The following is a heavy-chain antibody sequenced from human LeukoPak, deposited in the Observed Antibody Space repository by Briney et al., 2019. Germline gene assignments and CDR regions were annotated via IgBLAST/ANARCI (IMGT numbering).Heavy chain of an antibody. V-gene: IGHV3-21*01. J-gene: IGHJ4*02. D-gene: IGHD3-22*01. CDR2: ISSSSSYI. Sequence: GGSLRLSCAVSGFTFSSYTINWVRQAPGKGLEWVSSISSSSSYIYYADSVKGRFTISRDNAKNSLYLQMNSLRAEDTAVYYCARDRDYYDSSGPFDYWGQGTLVTVSS. CDR3: ARDRDYYDSSGPFDY. CDR1: GFTFSSYT.